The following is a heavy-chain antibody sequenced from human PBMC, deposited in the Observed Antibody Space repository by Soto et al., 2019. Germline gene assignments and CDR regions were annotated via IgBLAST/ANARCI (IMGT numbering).Heavy chain of an antibody. J-gene: IGHJ4*02. D-gene: IGHD6-19*01. CDR2: IKTKTEDGTT. V-gene: IGHV3-15*07. CDR1: RFTFSNAW. Sequence: EVQLVESGGGLVKPGGSLRLSCAASRFTFSNAWMNWVRQAPGRGLEWVGRIKTKTEDGTTDYSAPVKGRFTISRDDSKNTLYLQMNSLRSDVTAVYYCTTDTRWAVAGSPTQDYWGQGTLVTVSS. CDR3: TTDTRWAVAGSPTQDY.